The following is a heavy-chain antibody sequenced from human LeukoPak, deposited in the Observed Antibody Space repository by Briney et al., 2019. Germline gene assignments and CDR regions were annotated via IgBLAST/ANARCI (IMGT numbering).Heavy chain of an antibody. CDR3: ARAISGYCSGGSCYAKNEYYFDY. CDR1: GGSISSYY. V-gene: IGHV4-59*01. Sequence: SETLSLTCTVSGGSISSYYWSWIRQPPGKGLEWIGYIYYSGSTNYNPSLKSRVTISVDTSKNQFSLKLSSVTAADTAVYYCARAISGYCSGGSCYAKNEYYFDYWGQGTLVTVSS. J-gene: IGHJ4*02. CDR2: IYYSGST. D-gene: IGHD2-15*01.